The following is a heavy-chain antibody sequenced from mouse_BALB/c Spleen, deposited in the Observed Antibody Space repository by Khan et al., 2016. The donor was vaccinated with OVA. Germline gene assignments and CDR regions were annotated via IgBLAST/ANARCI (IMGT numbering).Heavy chain of an antibody. CDR1: GYTFTSYT. V-gene: IGHV1-4*01. CDR2: TNPSSGYT. Sequence: QMQLEESGAELARPGASVKMSCKASGYTFTSYTMHWVKQRPGQGLEWIGYTNPSSGYTKYNQKFKDKATLTADKSSSTAYMQLSSLTSEDSAVYYCARTHERWGQGTTLTVSS. J-gene: IGHJ2*01. CDR3: ARTHER.